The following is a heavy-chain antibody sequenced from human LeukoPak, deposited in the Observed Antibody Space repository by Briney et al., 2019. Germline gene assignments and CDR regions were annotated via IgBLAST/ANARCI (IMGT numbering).Heavy chain of an antibody. V-gene: IGHV3-23*01. J-gene: IGHJ4*02. CDR3: AKNGGSQCYSHLDS. Sequence: GGSLRLSCAASGFTFSSYAMSWVRQAPGKGLEWVSGTSGSGGSTYYAGSVKGRFTISRDNSKNTLYLQMNSLRVEDTVVYYCAKNGGSQCYSHLDSWGQGTLVTVSS. CDR2: TSGSGGST. CDR1: GFTFSSYA. D-gene: IGHD2-15*01.